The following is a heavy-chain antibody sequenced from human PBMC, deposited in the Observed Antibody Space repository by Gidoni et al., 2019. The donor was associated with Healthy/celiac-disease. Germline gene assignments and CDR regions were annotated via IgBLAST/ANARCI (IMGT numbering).Heavy chain of an antibody. D-gene: IGHD1-26*01. V-gene: IGHV4-39*01. J-gene: IGHJ2*01. CDR2: IYYSGST. Sequence: QLQLQESGPGLVKPSETLSLTCTVSGGSISSSSYYWGWIRQPPGKGLEWIGSIYYSGSTYYNPSLKSRVTISVDTSKNQFSLKLSSVTAADTAVYYCARHSNWDRTYWYFDLWGRGTLVTVSS. CDR1: GGSISSSSYY. CDR3: ARHSNWDRTYWYFDL.